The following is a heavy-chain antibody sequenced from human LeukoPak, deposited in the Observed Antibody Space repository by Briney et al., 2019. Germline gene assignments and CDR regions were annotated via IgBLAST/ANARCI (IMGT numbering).Heavy chain of an antibody. CDR1: GFTSSSYA. D-gene: IGHD3-9*01. V-gene: IGHV3-23*01. CDR2: ISGSGGST. J-gene: IGHJ4*02. Sequence: GGSLRLSCAASGFTSSSYAMSWVRQAPGKGLEWVSAISGSGGSTYYADSVKGRFTISRDNSKNTLYLQMNSLRAEDTAVYYCAKSHRASTTYYDILTGYRSFFDYWGQGTLVTVSS. CDR3: AKSHRASTTYYDILTGYRSFFDY.